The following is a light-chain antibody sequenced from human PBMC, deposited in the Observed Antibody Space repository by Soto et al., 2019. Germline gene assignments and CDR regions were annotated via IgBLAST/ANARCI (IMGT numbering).Light chain of an antibody. V-gene: IGKV3-20*01. CDR3: HQYGGAPWT. CDR2: DAS. CDR1: QSLSSSY. Sequence: EIVLTQSPGTLSLSPGERATLSCRASQSLSSSYLAWYQQKPGQAPRLLIYDASIRATGIPDRFSGSGSGTDFTLTITSVDPEDFAVYYCHQYGGAPWTFGQGTRVEIK. J-gene: IGKJ1*01.